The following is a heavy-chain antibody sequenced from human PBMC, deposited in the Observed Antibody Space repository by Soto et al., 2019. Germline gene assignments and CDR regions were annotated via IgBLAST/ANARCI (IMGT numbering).Heavy chain of an antibody. D-gene: IGHD4-17*01. CDR2: ISSSRGTI. CDR3: ARDRAYGDYSEY. V-gene: IGHV3-48*02. J-gene: IGHJ4*02. Sequence: PGGSLRLSCAASGFIFSSYNMKWVRQAPGKGLEWVSFISSSRGTIKYADSVKGRFTISRDNAKNSLYLQMNSLRDEDTAVYYCARDRAYGDYSEYWGQGTLVTVSS. CDR1: GFIFSSYN.